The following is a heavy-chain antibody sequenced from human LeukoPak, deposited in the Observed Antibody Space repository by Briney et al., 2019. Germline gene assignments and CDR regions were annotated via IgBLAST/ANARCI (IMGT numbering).Heavy chain of an antibody. V-gene: IGHV1-69*04. Sequence: SVKVSCKASGGTFSSYAISWVRQAPGQGLEWMGRIIPILGIANYAQKFPGRVTITADKSTSTAYMELSSLRSEDTAVYYCAREDHTTAVTPAPVYWGQGTLVTVSS. CDR3: AREDHTTAVTPAPVY. CDR2: IIPILGIA. J-gene: IGHJ4*02. D-gene: IGHD4-4*01. CDR1: GGTFSSYA.